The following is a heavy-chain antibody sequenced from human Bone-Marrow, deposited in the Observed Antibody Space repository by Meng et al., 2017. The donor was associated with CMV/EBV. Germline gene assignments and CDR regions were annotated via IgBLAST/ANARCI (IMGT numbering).Heavy chain of an antibody. CDR3: ARGHYGGAYYFDY. V-gene: IGHV3-21*01. CDR2: ISSSSSYI. CDR1: GFTFSSYS. J-gene: IGHJ4*02. D-gene: IGHD4-23*01. Sequence: GESLKISCAASGFTFSSYSMNWVRQAPGKGLEWVSSISSSSSYIYYADSVKGRFTISRDNAKNSLYLQMNSLRAEDTAVYYCARGHYGGAYYFDYWGQGKLVNVDS.